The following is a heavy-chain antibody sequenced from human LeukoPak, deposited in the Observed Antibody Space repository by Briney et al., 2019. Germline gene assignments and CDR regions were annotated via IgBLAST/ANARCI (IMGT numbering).Heavy chain of an antibody. D-gene: IGHD3-22*01. CDR3: ARRQERYYYDSSGYYLAGWFDP. CDR2: IYWDDDK. CDR1: GFSLSTSGVG. Sequence: SGPTLVKPTQTLTLTCTLSGFSLSTSGVGVGWIRQPPGKALEWLALIYWDDDKRYSPSLKSRLTITKDTSKNQVVLTMTNMDPVDTATYYCARRQERYYYDSSGYYLAGWFDPWGQGTLVTVSS. V-gene: IGHV2-5*02. J-gene: IGHJ5*02.